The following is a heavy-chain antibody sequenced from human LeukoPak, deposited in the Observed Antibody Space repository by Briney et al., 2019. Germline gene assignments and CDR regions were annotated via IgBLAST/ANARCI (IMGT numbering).Heavy chain of an antibody. D-gene: IGHD1-26*01. V-gene: IGHV3-23*01. CDR2: ISGNGGST. J-gene: IGHJ5*02. CDR1: GFTFSTYA. Sequence: GGSLRLSCAASGFTFSTYAMSWVRQAPGKGLEWVSAISGNGGSTYYKDSVKGRFIISRDNSKNTLYLQMNSLTAEDTALYYCAKETIVGALDWFDPRGQGTRVTVSS. CDR3: AKETIVGALDWFDP.